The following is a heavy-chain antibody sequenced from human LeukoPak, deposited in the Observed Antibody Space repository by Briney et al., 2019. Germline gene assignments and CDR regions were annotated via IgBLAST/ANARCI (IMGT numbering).Heavy chain of an antibody. CDR3: ARGDFLAELGYCSGGSCYPSVYFDY. V-gene: IGHV4-39*07. J-gene: IGHJ4*02. CDR1: GGSISSSSYS. Sequence: PSETLSLTCTVSGGSISSSSYSWGWIRQPPGKGLEWIGSIYYSGSTYYNPSLKSRVTISVDTSKNQFSLKLSSVTAADTAVYYCARGDFLAELGYCSGGSCYPSVYFDYWGQGTLVTVSS. D-gene: IGHD2-15*01. CDR2: IYYSGST.